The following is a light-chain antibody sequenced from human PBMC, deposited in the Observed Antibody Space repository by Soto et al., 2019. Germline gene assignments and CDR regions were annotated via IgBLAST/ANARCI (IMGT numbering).Light chain of an antibody. Sequence: EIVLTQSPCTLSLSPGERATLSCRASQSVSSSYLAWYQQKPGHAPRLLIYGASSRATGIPHRFSGSGSGTDFTLTISSLEPEDFAVYYCQQYGSAPLTFGGGTKVEIK. CDR1: QSVSSSY. V-gene: IGKV3-20*01. J-gene: IGKJ4*01. CDR3: QQYGSAPLT. CDR2: GAS.